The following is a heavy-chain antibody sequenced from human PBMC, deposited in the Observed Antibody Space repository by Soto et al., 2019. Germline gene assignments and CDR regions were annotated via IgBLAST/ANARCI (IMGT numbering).Heavy chain of an antibody. CDR3: ARAYGDYYFDY. CDR2: ISTYKGDT. D-gene: IGHD4-17*01. J-gene: IGHJ4*02. V-gene: IGHV1-18*01. Sequence: QVQLVQSGAEVKKPGASVKVSCKTSGYTFSSYGISWVRQAPGQGLEWMGWISTYKGDTHYVQNLQGRVTLTTDTSTXXAXXXXRSLRSDDTAVYYCARAYGDYYFDYWGQGTLVTVSS. CDR1: GYTFSSYG.